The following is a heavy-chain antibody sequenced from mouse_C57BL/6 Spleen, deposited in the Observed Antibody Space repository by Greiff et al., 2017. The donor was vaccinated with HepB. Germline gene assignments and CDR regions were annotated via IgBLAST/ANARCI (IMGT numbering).Heavy chain of an antibody. CDR3: ARAEDYYGSSSYWYFDV. D-gene: IGHD1-1*01. CDR1: GFTFSSYG. V-gene: IGHV5-6*01. CDR2: ISSGGSYT. Sequence: EVKLMESGGDLVKPGGSLKLSCAASGFTFSSYGMSWVRQTPDKRLEWVATISSGGSYTYYPDSVKGRFTISRDNAKNTLYLQMSSLKSEDTAMYYCARAEDYYGSSSYWYFDVWGTGTTVTVSS. J-gene: IGHJ1*03.